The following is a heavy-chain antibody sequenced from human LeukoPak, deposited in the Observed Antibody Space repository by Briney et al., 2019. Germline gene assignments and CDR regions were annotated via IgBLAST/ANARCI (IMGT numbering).Heavy chain of an antibody. D-gene: IGHD6-13*01. V-gene: IGHV3-23*01. CDR2: ISGSGGST. Sequence: GGSLRLSCAASGFAFSSYAMSWVHQAPGKGLEWVSAISGSGGSTYYADSVKGRFTISRDNSKNTLYLQMNSLRAEDTAVYYCAKDRSLRQQLVPAFDIWGQGTMVTVSS. CDR3: AKDRSLRQQLVPAFDI. J-gene: IGHJ3*02. CDR1: GFAFSSYA.